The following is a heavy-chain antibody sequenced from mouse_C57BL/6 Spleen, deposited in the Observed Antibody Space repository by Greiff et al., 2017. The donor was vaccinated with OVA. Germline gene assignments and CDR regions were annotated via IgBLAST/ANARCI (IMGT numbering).Heavy chain of an antibody. CDR1: GYAFSSYW. J-gene: IGHJ4*01. CDR2: IYPGDGDT. D-gene: IGHD2-4*01. CDR3: ARFDYDKRVYAMDY. Sequence: QVQLQQSGAELVKPGASVKISCKASGYAFSSYWMNWVKQRPGKGLAWIGQIYPGDGDTNYNGKFKGKATLTADKSSSTTYMQLSSLTSEDSAVYFSARFDYDKRVYAMDYWGQGTSVTVSS. V-gene: IGHV1-80*01.